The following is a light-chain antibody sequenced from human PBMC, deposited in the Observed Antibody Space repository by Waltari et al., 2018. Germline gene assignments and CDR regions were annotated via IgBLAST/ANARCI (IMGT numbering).Light chain of an antibody. V-gene: IGKV3-11*01. CDR3: QQRSNWPPALT. CDR2: DAS. CDR1: QSVSSY. Sequence: EIVLTQSPVTLSLSPGERATLSCRASQSVSSYLTWYQQKPGQAPRLLIYDASNRATGIPARFRGSGSGTDFTLTISSLEPEDFAVYYCQQRSNWPPALTFGGGIKVEVK. J-gene: IGKJ4*01.